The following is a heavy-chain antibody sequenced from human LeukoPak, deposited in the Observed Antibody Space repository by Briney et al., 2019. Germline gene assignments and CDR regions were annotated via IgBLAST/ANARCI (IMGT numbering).Heavy chain of an antibody. CDR1: GFTFSSYG. J-gene: IGHJ4*02. CDR3: AKDRWAAMVSGLFDY. D-gene: IGHD5-18*01. Sequence: GRSLRLSCAAPGFTFSSYGMHWVRQAPGKGLEWVAVISYDGSNKYYADSVKGRFTISRDNSKNTLYLQMNSLRAEDTAVYYCAKDRWAAMVSGLFDYWGQGTLVTVSS. CDR2: ISYDGSNK. V-gene: IGHV3-30*18.